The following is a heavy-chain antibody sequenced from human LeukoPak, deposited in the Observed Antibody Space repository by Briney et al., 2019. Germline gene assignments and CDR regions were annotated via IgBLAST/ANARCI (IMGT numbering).Heavy chain of an antibody. Sequence: ASVKVSCKASGHTFTGYFMHWVRQAPGQGLEWMGWINPITGGANYAQRFQGRVTMTRDTSISTAYMELSILRSDDTAIYYCTRDLTTGTTGDWGQGTLVTVSS. CDR2: INPITGGA. CDR1: GHTFTGYF. V-gene: IGHV1-2*02. D-gene: IGHD1-1*01. J-gene: IGHJ4*02. CDR3: TRDLTTGTTGD.